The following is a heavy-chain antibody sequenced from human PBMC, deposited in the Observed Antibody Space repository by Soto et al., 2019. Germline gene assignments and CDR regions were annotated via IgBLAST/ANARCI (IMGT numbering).Heavy chain of an antibody. Sequence: ASVKVSCKASGYTFTSYGISWVRQAPGQGLEWMGWISAYSGTTNYAQKLQGRVTMTTDTSTSTAYMELRSLRSDDTAVYYCARGTLQLVRTTTELVGAFDIWGQGTMVTVSS. CDR3: ARGTLQLVRTTTELVGAFDI. D-gene: IGHD6-6*01. CDR1: GYTFTSYG. V-gene: IGHV1-18*01. J-gene: IGHJ3*02. CDR2: ISAYSGTT.